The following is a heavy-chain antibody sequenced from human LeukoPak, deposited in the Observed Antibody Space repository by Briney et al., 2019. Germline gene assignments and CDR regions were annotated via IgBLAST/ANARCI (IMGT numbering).Heavy chain of an antibody. Sequence: PSETLSLTCTVSGGSISSYYWSWIRQPPGKGLEWIGYIYYSGSTNYNPSLKSRVTISVDTSKNQFSLKLSSVTAADTAVYYCAREFPGARDYFYYYMDVWGKGTTVTVSS. CDR2: IYYSGST. V-gene: IGHV4-59*01. J-gene: IGHJ6*03. CDR1: GGSISSYY. CDR3: AREFPGARDYFYYYMDV. D-gene: IGHD3-9*01.